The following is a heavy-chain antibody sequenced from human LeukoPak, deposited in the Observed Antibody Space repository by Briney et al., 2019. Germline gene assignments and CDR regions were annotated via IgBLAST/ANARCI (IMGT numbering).Heavy chain of an antibody. J-gene: IGHJ4*02. CDR1: GYSISSGYY. D-gene: IGHD3-16*01. CDR3: ARDPLSFGGLWYFDY. V-gene: IGHV4-38-2*02. CDR2: IYYSGST. Sequence: SETLSLTCIVSGYSISSGYYWGWIRQPPGKGLEWIGSIYYSGSTYYNPSLKSRVTISVDTSKNQFSLKLSSVTAADTAVYYCARDPLSFGGLWYFDYWGQGTLVTVSS.